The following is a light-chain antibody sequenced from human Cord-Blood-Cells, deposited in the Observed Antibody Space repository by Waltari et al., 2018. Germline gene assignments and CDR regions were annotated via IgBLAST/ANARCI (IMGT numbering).Light chain of an antibody. CDR1: QSVSSY. V-gene: IGKV3-11*01. J-gene: IGKJ5*01. CDR2: DAS. Sequence: EIVLTQSPATLSLSPGERATLSCRASQSVSSYLAWYQQTPGQAPRLLIYDASNRATGIPARFSGSGSGTDFPLTISSLEPEDFAVYYCQQRSNWPSITFGQGTRLEIK. CDR3: QQRSNWPSIT.